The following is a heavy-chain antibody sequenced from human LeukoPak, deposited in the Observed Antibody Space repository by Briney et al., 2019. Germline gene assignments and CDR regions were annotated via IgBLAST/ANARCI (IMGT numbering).Heavy chain of an antibody. J-gene: IGHJ5*02. CDR1: GGSISSYY. D-gene: IGHD6-25*01. CDR2: IYYSGST. V-gene: IGHV4-59*08. Sequence: PSEALSLTCTVSGGSISSYYWSWIRQPPGKGLEWIGYIYYSGSTNYNPSLKSRVTISVDTSKNQFSLKLSSVTAADTAVYYCARHAPSGPRNWFAPGGQGPLVTVSS. CDR3: ARHAPSGPRNWFAP.